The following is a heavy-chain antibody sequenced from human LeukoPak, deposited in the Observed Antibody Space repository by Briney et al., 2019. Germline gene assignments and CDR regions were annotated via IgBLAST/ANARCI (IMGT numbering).Heavy chain of an antibody. D-gene: IGHD3-10*01. Sequence: PGGSLRLSCAASGFTFSSYWMSWVRQAPGKGLEWVSAISGSGGSTYYADSVKGRFTISRDNSKNTLYLQMNSLRAEDTAVYYCAKDTARIPGSGNTGDWGQGTLVTVSS. CDR2: ISGSGGST. CDR1: GFTFSSYW. CDR3: AKDTARIPGSGNTGD. J-gene: IGHJ4*02. V-gene: IGHV3-23*01.